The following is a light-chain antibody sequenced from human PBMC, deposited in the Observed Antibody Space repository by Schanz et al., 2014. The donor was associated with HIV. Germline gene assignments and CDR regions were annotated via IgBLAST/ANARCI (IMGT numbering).Light chain of an antibody. CDR1: QSIGNW. J-gene: IGKJ3*01. Sequence: DIQMTQSPSTLSANVGDRVTITCRASQSIGNWLAWYQQKVGKAPKLLIYMASNLESGVPLRFSGSGSGTEFTLTISSLQPDDFATYYCQQYDNLPQAFGPGTKVDIK. CDR3: QQYDNLPQA. V-gene: IGKV1-5*03. CDR2: MAS.